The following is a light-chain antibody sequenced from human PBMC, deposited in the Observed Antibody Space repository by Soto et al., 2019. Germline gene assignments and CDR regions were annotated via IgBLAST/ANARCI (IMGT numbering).Light chain of an antibody. Sequence: EIVMTQSPATLSVSPGERATLSCRASQSVSSNLAWYQQKPGQAPRLLIYGASTRATGIPARFSGSGSGTEFTLTISSLQSADFAVYYCQQYNNLPTFGQGTKLEIK. CDR1: QSVSSN. J-gene: IGKJ2*01. CDR3: QQYNNLPT. V-gene: IGKV3-15*01. CDR2: GAS.